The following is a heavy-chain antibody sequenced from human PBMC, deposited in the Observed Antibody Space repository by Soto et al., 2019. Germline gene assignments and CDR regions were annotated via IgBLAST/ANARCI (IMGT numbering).Heavy chain of an antibody. V-gene: IGHV4-34*01. CDR2: INYSGRT. J-gene: IGHJ4*02. CDR3: ARASHDFDY. CDR1: GGPISNYY. Sequence: PSETLSLTCTVSGGPISNYYWSWIRQPPGKGLEWIGEINYSGRTNYNPSLKSRVTISVDTSKNQFSLKLSSMTAADTAVYYCARASHDFDYWGQGISVTVSA.